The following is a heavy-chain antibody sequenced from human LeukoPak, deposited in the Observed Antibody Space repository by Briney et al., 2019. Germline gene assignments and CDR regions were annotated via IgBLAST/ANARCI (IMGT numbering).Heavy chain of an antibody. J-gene: IGHJ4*02. V-gene: IGHV3-30*02. CDR3: VRGDSVDY. Sequence: GGSLRLSCVISGFTLSHFGIHWVRQAPGKGLDWVAFIHLNGGNKNYADSVKGRFTVSRDNSKNIVYLQMSSLRGDDTAMYYCVRGDSVDYWGQGTLVAVSA. D-gene: IGHD3-16*01. CDR1: GFTLSHFG. CDR2: IHLNGGNK.